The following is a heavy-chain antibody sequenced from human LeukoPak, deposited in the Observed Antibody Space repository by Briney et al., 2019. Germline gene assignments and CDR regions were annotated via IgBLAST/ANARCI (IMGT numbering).Heavy chain of an antibody. V-gene: IGHV4-4*07. D-gene: IGHD3-3*01. Sequence: SETLSLTCTVSGGSISSYYWSWIRQPAGKGLEWIGRIYTSGSTNYNPSLKSRVTMSVDTSKNQFSLKLSSVTAADTAVYYCASTGIFGVVRSDSGYFDYWGQGTLVTVSS. CDR1: GGSISSYY. CDR2: IYTSGST. CDR3: ASTGIFGVVRSDSGYFDY. J-gene: IGHJ4*02.